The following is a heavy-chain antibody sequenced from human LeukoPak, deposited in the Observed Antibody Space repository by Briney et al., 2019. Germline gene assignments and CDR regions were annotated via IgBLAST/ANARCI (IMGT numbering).Heavy chain of an antibody. CDR2: IYSGGST. Sequence: PGGSPRLSCAASGFTVSNNYMSWVRQAPGKGLEWVSVIYSGGSTYYADSVKGRFTISRDNSKNTLYLQMNSLRAEDTAVYYCARDSPALWFDYWGQGTLVTVSS. J-gene: IGHJ4*02. CDR3: ARDSPALWFDY. D-gene: IGHD2-2*01. V-gene: IGHV3-53*01. CDR1: GFTVSNNY.